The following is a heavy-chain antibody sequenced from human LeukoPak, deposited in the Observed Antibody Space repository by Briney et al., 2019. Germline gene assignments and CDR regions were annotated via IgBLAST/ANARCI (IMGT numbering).Heavy chain of an antibody. CDR2: IKSKSDGGTT. CDR1: GFTFSSAW. J-gene: IGHJ4*02. CDR3: TTAAS. Sequence: GGSLRLSCAASGFTFSSAWMSWVRQASGTGLEWVGRIKSKSDGGTTDYAAPVRGRFTISRDDSKNTVYLQMDNLKIEDTAVYYCTTAASWGQGTLVTVSS. V-gene: IGHV3-15*01.